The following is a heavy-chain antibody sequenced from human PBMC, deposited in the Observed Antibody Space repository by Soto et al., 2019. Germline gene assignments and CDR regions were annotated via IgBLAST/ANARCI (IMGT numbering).Heavy chain of an antibody. CDR2: VYSTEIT. V-gene: IGHV4-59*01. CDR3: ARGSEAWFDP. J-gene: IGHJ5*02. CDR1: GYSISSYF. Sequence: SETLSLTCPVSGYSISSYFWSWIRQPPGKGLEWIGYVYSTEITNYNPSLKSRVAMSIDTSKNQFSLKVRSVTAADTAVYYCARGSEAWFDPWGQGTLVTVSS.